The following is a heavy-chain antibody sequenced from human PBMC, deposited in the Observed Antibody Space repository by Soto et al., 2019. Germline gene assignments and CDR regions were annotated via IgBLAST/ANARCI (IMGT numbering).Heavy chain of an antibody. CDR2: ISWDGGST. V-gene: IGHV3-43*01. CDR1: GFTFNDYI. J-gene: IGHJ4*02. D-gene: IGHD4-17*01. Sequence: SGGSLRLSCAASGFTFNDYIMHWVRQAPGKGLEWVSFISWDGGSTYYADSVKGRFTISRDNIKNSLYLQMDSLRTEDTALYYCAKDTSWTIDYWGRGTLVTVSS. CDR3: AKDTSWTIDY.